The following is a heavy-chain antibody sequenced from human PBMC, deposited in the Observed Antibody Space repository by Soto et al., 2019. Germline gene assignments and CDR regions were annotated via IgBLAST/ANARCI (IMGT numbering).Heavy chain of an antibody. CDR2: IYYSGST. D-gene: IGHD3-22*01. CDR3: ARARYYYDSSGYFVSWFGP. CDR1: GGSISSGGYS. Sequence: SETLSLTCTVSGGSISSGGYSWSWIRQHPGKGLEWIGYIYYSGSTYYNPSLKSRVTISVDTSKNQFSLKLSSVTAADTAVYYCARARYYYDSSGYFVSWFGPWGQGTLVTVSS. J-gene: IGHJ5*02. V-gene: IGHV4-31*03.